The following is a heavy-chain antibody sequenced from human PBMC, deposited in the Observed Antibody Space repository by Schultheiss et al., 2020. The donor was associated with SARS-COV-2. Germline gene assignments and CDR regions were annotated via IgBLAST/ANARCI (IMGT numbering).Heavy chain of an antibody. CDR3: ARHPVVVPGYYYYYMDV. J-gene: IGHJ6*03. CDR1: GYSFTSYW. Sequence: GESLKISCKGSGYSFTSYWIGWVRQMPGKGLEWMGIIYPGDSDTRYSPSFQGQVTISADKSISTAYLQWSSLKASDTAMYYCARHPVVVPGYYYYYMDVWGKGTTVTVSS. D-gene: IGHD2-2*01. CDR2: IYPGDSDT. V-gene: IGHV5-51*01.